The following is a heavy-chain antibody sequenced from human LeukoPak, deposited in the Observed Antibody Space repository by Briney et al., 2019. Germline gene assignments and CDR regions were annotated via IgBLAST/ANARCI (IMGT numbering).Heavy chain of an antibody. CDR3: ARGACGGDCYPEYFDY. CDR1: GYTFTGYY. CDR2: INPNSGGT. Sequence: GASVKVSCKASGYTFTGYYMHWVRQAPGQGLEWMGWINPNSGGTNYAQKFQGRVTMTRDTSISTAYMELGRLRSDDTAVYYCARGACGGDCYPEYFDYWGQGTLVTVSS. J-gene: IGHJ4*02. D-gene: IGHD2-21*02. V-gene: IGHV1-2*02.